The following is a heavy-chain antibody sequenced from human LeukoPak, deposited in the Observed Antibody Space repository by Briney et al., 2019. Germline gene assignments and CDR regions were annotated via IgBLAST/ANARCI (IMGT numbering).Heavy chain of an antibody. D-gene: IGHD5-24*01. Sequence: ASVTVSFKASGYTFTSYGISWVRQAPGQGLEWMGWISAYNGNTNYAQKLQGRVTMTTDTSTSTAYMELRSLRSDDTAVYYCARDWDGYNDPGFFDYWGQGALVSVSS. V-gene: IGHV1-18*01. CDR3: ARDWDGYNDPGFFDY. CDR1: GYTFTSYG. CDR2: ISAYNGNT. J-gene: IGHJ4*02.